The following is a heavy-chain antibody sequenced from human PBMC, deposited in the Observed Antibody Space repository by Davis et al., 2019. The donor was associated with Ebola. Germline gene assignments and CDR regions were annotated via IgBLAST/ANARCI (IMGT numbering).Heavy chain of an antibody. CDR2: ISSSSSSI. D-gene: IGHD1-1*01. Sequence: GESLKISCAASGFTFSTYSMNWVRQAPGKGLEWVSSISSSSSSIYYADSVKGRFTISRDNAKSSLYLQMNSLRAEDTAVYYCASPPGHNGNWGQGTLVTVSS. J-gene: IGHJ4*02. CDR1: GFTFSTYS. V-gene: IGHV3-21*01. CDR3: ASPPGHNGN.